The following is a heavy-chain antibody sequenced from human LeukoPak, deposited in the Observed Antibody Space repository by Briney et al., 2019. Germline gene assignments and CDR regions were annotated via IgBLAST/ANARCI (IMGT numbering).Heavy chain of an antibody. V-gene: IGHV3-20*04. D-gene: IGHD3-22*01. CDR3: ARGAYYYDSSGRDAFDI. CDR2: INWNGGST. J-gene: IGHJ3*02. Sequence: RSGGSLRLSCAASGFTFDDYGMSWVRQAPGKGLEWVSGINWNGGSTGYADSVKGRFTISRDNSKNTLYLQMNSLRAEDTAVYYCARGAYYYDSSGRDAFDIWGQGTMVTVSS. CDR1: GFTFDDYG.